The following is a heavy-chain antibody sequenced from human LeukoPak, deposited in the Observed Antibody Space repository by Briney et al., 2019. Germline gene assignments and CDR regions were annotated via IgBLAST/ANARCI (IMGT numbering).Heavy chain of an antibody. J-gene: IGHJ5*02. CDR2: IIPILGIA. CDR1: GGTFSSYA. D-gene: IGHD3-22*01. CDR3: ARVRYYYDDNNWFDP. Sequence: SVKVSCKASGGTFSSYAISWVRQAPGQGLEWMGRIIPILGIANYAQKFQGRVTITADKSTSTAYMELSSLRSEDTAVYYCARVRYYYDDNNWFDPWGQGTLVTVSS. V-gene: IGHV1-69*04.